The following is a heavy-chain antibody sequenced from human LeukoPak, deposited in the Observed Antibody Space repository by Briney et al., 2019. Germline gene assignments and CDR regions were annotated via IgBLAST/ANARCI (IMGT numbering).Heavy chain of an antibody. D-gene: IGHD4-17*01. V-gene: IGHV5-51*01. CDR1: GYDFSTKW. CDR2: IYPTDSIT. Sequence: PGESLKISCQTSGYDFSTKWIGWVRQMPGKGLEWMGIIYPTDSITRYSPSLQGHVSISVDTSINTAYLQWASLRPSDTAMYFCARLAPDYADYWFDPWGQGALVTVSS. CDR3: ARLAPDYADYWFDP. J-gene: IGHJ5*02.